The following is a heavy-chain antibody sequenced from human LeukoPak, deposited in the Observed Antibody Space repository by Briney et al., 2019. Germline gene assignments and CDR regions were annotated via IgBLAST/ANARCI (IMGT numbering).Heavy chain of an antibody. CDR3: ASAVRGSSVDY. V-gene: IGHV3-7*01. Sequence: GGSLRLSCAASGFSFSIYWMSWIRQTPGKGLEYVANIESNGGDKYYVDSVKGRFTISRDNAKNSLYLQMDSLRAEDTAAYYCASAVRGSSVDYWGQGTLVTVSS. CDR2: IESNGGDK. CDR1: GFSFSIYW. J-gene: IGHJ4*02.